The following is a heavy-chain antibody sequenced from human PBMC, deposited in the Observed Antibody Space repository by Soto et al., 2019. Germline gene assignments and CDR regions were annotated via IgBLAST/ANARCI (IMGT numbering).Heavy chain of an antibody. CDR3: ARGPERRQSYAGRPLEN. D-gene: IGHD3-16*01. J-gene: IGHJ4*02. V-gene: IGHV1-46*01. Sequence: ASVKVSCKASGYTFTTYYIHWLRQAPGQGPEWMGIINPSGGSTGYAQKFQGRVTMTRDTSRNTVYMELTSLRSEDTAVYYCARGPERRQSYAGRPLENWGQGTQVTAPQ. CDR1: GYTFTTYY. CDR2: INPSGGST.